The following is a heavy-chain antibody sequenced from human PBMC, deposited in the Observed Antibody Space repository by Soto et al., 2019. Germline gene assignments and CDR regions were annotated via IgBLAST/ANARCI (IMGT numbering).Heavy chain of an antibody. J-gene: IGHJ6*02. CDR2: VSESGRSS. Sequence: RLCGAAAGFTFSNYDVSWVRQAPGKGLQWVSAVSESGRSSYYADSVKGHFTISRDNSKNTLYLQMNSLRAEDTAIYFCAKYRRGVIDVWGQGTTVPVSS. V-gene: IGHV3-23*01. D-gene: IGHD1-26*01. CDR1: GFTFSNYD. CDR3: AKYRRGVIDV.